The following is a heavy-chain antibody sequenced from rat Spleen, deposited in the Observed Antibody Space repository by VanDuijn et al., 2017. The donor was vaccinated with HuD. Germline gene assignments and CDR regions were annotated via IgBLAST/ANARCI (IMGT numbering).Heavy chain of an antibody. CDR1: GFTFNNYW. CDR3: TRGWLSPYNWFAY. J-gene: IGHJ3*01. D-gene: IGHD1-12*03. CDR2: ITNTGGDT. Sequence: EVQLVESGGGLVQPGRSQRLSCAASGFTFNNYWMTWIRQAPGKGLEWVASITNTGGDTYYPDSVKGRFTISRDVEKSTLYLQMNSLRSEDTATYYCTRGWLSPYNWFAYWGQGTLVTVSS. V-gene: IGHV5-31*01.